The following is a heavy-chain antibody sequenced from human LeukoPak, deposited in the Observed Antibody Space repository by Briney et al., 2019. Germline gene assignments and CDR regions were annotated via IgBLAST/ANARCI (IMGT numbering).Heavy chain of an antibody. CDR3: VSTYYYDSSGYYPFDY. D-gene: IGHD3-22*01. Sequence: GGSLRLSCSASGFTFSNYAMHWVRQAPGKGLEYVSGISSNGGSTHYADTVKGRFTISRDNSKNTLYLQMSSLRAEDTAVYYCVSTYYYDSSGYYPFDYWGQGTPVTVSS. CDR2: ISSNGGST. J-gene: IGHJ4*02. V-gene: IGHV3-64D*09. CDR1: GFTFSNYA.